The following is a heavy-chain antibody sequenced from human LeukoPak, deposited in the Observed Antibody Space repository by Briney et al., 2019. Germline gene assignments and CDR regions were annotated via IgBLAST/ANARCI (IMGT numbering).Heavy chain of an antibody. CDR1: GFTFSSYW. Sequence: GGSLRLSCAASGFTFSSYWMSWVRQAPGKGLEWVSSISSSSSYIYYADSVKGRFTISRDNAKNSLYLQMNSLRAEDTAVYCCASHIAVAGSGGVWGQGTLVTVSS. CDR2: ISSSSSYI. V-gene: IGHV3-21*01. CDR3: ASHIAVAGSGGV. D-gene: IGHD6-19*01. J-gene: IGHJ4*02.